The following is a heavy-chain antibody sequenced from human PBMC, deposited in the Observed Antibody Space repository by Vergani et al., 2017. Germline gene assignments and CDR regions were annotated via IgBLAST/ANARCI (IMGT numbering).Heavy chain of an antibody. D-gene: IGHD3-10*01. CDR2: MYHSGST. CDR3: GRVADFYGLGSRLLDL. J-gene: IGHJ5*02. Sequence: QVRLQESGPGLVKPSETLSLTCSVSGGYMSGYYWSWIRQPPGKELEWIGYMYHSGSTKYNPSLETRVTISGDTSKNQFSLKLNSVTAADTAVYYCGRVADFYGLGSRLLDLWGQGILVTVSS. V-gene: IGHV4-59*01. CDR1: GGYMSGYY.